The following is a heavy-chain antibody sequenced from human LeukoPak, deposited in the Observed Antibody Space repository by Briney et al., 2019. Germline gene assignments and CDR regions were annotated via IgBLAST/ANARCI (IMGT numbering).Heavy chain of an antibody. Sequence: GGSLRLSCAASGFTVTSNYMSWVRRAPGKGLEWVSVIYTGGSTFYADSVKGRFTISRDNSKNTLYLQMNSLRADDTAVYYCARSRNGPQDYWGQGTLVTVSS. V-gene: IGHV3-66*01. J-gene: IGHJ4*02. CDR1: GFTVTSNY. CDR3: ARSRNGPQDY. D-gene: IGHD2-8*01. CDR2: IYTGGST.